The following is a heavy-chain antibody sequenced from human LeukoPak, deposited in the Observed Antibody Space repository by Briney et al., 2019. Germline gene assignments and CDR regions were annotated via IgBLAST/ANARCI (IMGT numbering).Heavy chain of an antibody. Sequence: GGSLRLSCAASGFTFSSYSMNWVRQAPGKGLEWVSSISSSSSYICYADSVKGRFTISRDNAKNSLYRQMNSLRAEDTAVYYCARAGIRELLQAFDIWGQGTMVTVSS. CDR1: GFTFSSYS. J-gene: IGHJ3*02. V-gene: IGHV3-21*01. CDR2: ISSSSSYI. D-gene: IGHD1-26*01. CDR3: ARAGIRELLQAFDI.